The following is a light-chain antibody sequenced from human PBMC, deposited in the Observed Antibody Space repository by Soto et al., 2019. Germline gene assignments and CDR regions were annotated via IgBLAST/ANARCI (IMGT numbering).Light chain of an antibody. CDR2: AAS. CDR1: QSISSY. CDR3: QQSYNTPRT. V-gene: IGKV1-39*01. Sequence: DIQMTQSPSSLSASVGDRVTIPCRASQSISSYLNWYQQKPGKAPKLLIYAASSLQSGVPSRFSGSGSGTDFTLTISSLQPADFATYYSQQSYNTPRTFGLGTKLEIK. J-gene: IGKJ1*01.